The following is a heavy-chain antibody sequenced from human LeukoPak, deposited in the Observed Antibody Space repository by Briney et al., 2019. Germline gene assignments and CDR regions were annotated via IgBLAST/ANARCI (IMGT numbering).Heavy chain of an antibody. CDR2: IYPGDSDT. V-gene: IGHV5-51*01. Sequence: GESLKISCKGSGYSFTSYWIGWVRQMPGKGLEWMGIIYPGDSDTRYSPSFQGPVTISADKSISTAYLQWSSLKASDTAMYYCARLGSDYYYAPNWFDPWGQGTLVTVSS. D-gene: IGHD3-10*01. J-gene: IGHJ5*02. CDR1: GYSFTSYW. CDR3: ARLGSDYYYAPNWFDP.